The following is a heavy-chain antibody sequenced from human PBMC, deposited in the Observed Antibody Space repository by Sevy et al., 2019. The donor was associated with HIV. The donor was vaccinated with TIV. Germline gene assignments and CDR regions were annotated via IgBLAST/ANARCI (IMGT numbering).Heavy chain of an antibody. Sequence: SETLSLTCTVSGGSISSDEYYWSWIRQPPGKGLEWIGYIYHRGNTYYNASLKSRVSISVDTSKNQFSLKLTSVTAADTAVYYCARGVTGTTASEWFDPWGQGTLVTVSS. V-gene: IGHV4-30-4*01. J-gene: IGHJ5*02. CDR1: GGSISSDEYY. D-gene: IGHD1-7*01. CDR2: IYHRGNT. CDR3: ARGVTGTTASEWFDP.